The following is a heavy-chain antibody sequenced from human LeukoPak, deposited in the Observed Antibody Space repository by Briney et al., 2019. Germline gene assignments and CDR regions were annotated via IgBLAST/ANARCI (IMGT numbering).Heavy chain of an antibody. Sequence: SETLSLTCTVPGDSISSYYWSWIRQPAGKGLEWIGRVYVTGSTNLNPALQSRVTISVDTSKNQFSLKLSSVTAADTAVYYCATFPNSRDYWGQGTLVTVSS. CDR3: ATFPNSRDY. V-gene: IGHV4-4*07. D-gene: IGHD6-13*01. J-gene: IGHJ4*02. CDR2: VYVTGST. CDR1: GDSISSYY.